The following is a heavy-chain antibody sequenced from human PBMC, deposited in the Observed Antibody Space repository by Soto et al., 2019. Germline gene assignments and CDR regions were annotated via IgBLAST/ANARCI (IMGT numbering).Heavy chain of an antibody. CDR2: IYYSGST. D-gene: IGHD5-12*01. CDR1: GGSISSSSYY. Sequence: QLPLQESGPGLVKPSETLSLTCTVSGGSISSSSYYWGWIRQPPGKGLEWIGSIYYSGSTYYNPSLKSRVTISVDTSKNQFSLKLSSVTAADTAVYYCARLRGGWLWLNWGQGTLVTVSS. J-gene: IGHJ4*02. V-gene: IGHV4-39*01. CDR3: ARLRGGWLWLN.